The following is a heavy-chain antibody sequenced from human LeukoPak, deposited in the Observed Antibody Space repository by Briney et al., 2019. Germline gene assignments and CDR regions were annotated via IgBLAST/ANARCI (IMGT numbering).Heavy chain of an antibody. CDR3: VKGRRRGYAYGTLES. CDR1: GFTFSSYS. V-gene: IGHV3-30*02. D-gene: IGHD5-18*01. CDR2: IRYDGSNE. Sequence: GGSLRLSCAASGFTFSSYSMNWVRQAPGKGLEWVSFIRYDGSNEYYADSVKGRFTISRDNNKNSLYLQMNGLRTDDTGLYYCVKGRRRGYAYGTLESWGQGTLVTVSS. J-gene: IGHJ4*02.